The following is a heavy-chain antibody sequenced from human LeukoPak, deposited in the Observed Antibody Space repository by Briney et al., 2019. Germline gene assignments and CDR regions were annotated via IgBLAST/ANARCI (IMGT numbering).Heavy chain of an antibody. CDR3: ARGPVLRFLEWLLFFDY. CDR2: ISSSSSYI. Sequence: GGSLRLSCAASGFTFSSYSMNWVRQAPGKGLEWVSSISSSSSYIYYADSVKGRFTISRDNAKNPLYLQMNSLRAEDTAVYYCARGPVLRFLEWLLFFDYWGQGTLVTVSS. D-gene: IGHD3-3*01. V-gene: IGHV3-21*01. J-gene: IGHJ4*02. CDR1: GFTFSSYS.